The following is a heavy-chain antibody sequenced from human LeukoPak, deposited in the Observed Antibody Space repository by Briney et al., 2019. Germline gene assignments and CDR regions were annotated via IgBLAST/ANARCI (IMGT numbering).Heavy chain of an antibody. CDR1: GGSISSYY. J-gene: IGHJ3*02. CDR2: IYYSGST. Sequence: SETLSLTCTVSGGSISSYYWSWIRQPPGKGLEWIGYIYYSGSTNYNPSLKSRVTISVDTSKNQFSLKLSSVTAADTAVYYCARMIAAAGKRDAFDIWGQGTMVTVSS. D-gene: IGHD6-13*01. V-gene: IGHV4-59*08. CDR3: ARMIAAAGKRDAFDI.